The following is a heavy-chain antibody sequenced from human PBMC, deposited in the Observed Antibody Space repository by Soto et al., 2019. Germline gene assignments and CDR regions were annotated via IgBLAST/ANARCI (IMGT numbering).Heavy chain of an antibody. D-gene: IGHD2-15*01. V-gene: IGHV4-59*01. CDR3: ARVGKYCSGGSCYSVYFDY. J-gene: IGHJ4*02. Sequence: SETLSLTCAVSGGSISSYYWSGIRQTPGKGLEWIGYIHYSGSTNYNPSLKSRVTISVDTSKNPFSLKLSSVTAADTAVYYCARVGKYCSGGSCYSVYFDYWGQGTLVTVSS. CDR1: GGSISSYY. CDR2: IHYSGST.